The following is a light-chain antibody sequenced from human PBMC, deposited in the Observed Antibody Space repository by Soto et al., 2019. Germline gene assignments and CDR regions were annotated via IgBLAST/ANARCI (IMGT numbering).Light chain of an antibody. CDR1: QTISSW. Sequence: DIQMTQSPSTLSGSVGDRVTITSRARQTISSWLAWYQQKRGKAPKLLIYKASTLKSGVPSRFSGSGSGTEFTLTISSLQPDDFATYYCKHYNSYSEAFGQGTKVDIK. CDR3: KHYNSYSEA. V-gene: IGKV1-5*03. CDR2: KAS. J-gene: IGKJ1*01.